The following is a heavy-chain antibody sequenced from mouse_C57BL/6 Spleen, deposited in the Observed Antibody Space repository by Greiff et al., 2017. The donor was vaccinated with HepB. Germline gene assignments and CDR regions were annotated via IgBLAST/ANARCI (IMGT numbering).Heavy chain of an antibody. CDR3: ARQNYGSSYWYFDV. J-gene: IGHJ1*03. D-gene: IGHD1-1*01. CDR1: GYTFTSYW. CDR2: IDPSDSYT. Sequence: QVQLQQSGAELVMPGASVKLSCKASGYTFTSYWMHWVKQRPGQGLEWIGEIDPSDSYTNYNQKFKGKSTLTVDKSSSTAYMQLSSLTSEDSAVYYCARQNYGSSYWYFDVWGTGTTVTVAS. V-gene: IGHV1-69*01.